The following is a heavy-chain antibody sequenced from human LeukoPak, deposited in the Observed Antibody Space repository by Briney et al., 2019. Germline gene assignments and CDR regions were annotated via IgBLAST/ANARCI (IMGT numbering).Heavy chain of an antibody. V-gene: IGHV4-59*01. Sequence: SETLSLTCTVSGGSISSYYWSWIRQPPGKGLEWIGYIYYSGSTNYNPFLKSRVTISVDTSKNQFSLKLSSVTAADTAVYYCARALGRDGYNSPFDIWGQGTMVTVSS. CDR1: GGSISSYY. D-gene: IGHD5-24*01. CDR3: ARALGRDGYNSPFDI. CDR2: IYYSGST. J-gene: IGHJ3*02.